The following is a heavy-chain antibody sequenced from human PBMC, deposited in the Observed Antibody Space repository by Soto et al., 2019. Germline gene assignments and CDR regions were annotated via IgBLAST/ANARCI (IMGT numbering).Heavy chain of an antibody. CDR2: ISSSGSTM. CDR3: ASDLGIKNDY. D-gene: IGHD7-27*01. V-gene: IGHV3-48*01. CDR1: GFTFSSYG. Sequence: EVQLVESGGGLVQPGGSLRLSCAASGFTFSSYGMNWVRQAPGKGLEWVSYISSSGSTMYYASSVQGRFTISRDNAKNSLDRQMNSLRVEDTAVYYCASDLGIKNDYWGQGTLVTVSS. J-gene: IGHJ4*02.